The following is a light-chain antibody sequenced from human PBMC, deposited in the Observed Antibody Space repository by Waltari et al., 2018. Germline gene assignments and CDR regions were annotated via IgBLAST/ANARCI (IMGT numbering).Light chain of an antibody. V-gene: IGLV4-69*01. CDR3: QTGGHGTWV. CDR1: SGHSSNI. CDR2: VNSDGSH. Sequence: QLVLTQSPSASASLGASVKLTCTLSSGHSSNIIAWHQQQPGKGPRYLMGVNSDGSHSKGDEIPDRFSGSSSGAERYLTISSLQSDDEADYYCQTGGHGTWVFGGGTKLTVL. J-gene: IGLJ3*02.